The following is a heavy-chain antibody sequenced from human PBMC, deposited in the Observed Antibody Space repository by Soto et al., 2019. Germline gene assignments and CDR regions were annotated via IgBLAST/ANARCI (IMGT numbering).Heavy chain of an antibody. CDR3: ARHGGVYSNYAFDI. J-gene: IGHJ3*02. V-gene: IGHV4-39*01. CDR1: GGSISSSSYY. CDR2: IYYSGST. D-gene: IGHD4-4*01. Sequence: SETLSLTCTVSGGSISSSSYYWGWIRQPPGKGLEWIGSIYYSGSTYYNPSLKSRVTISVDTSKNQFSLKLSSVTAADTAVYYCARHGGVYSNYAFDIWGQGTMVTVS.